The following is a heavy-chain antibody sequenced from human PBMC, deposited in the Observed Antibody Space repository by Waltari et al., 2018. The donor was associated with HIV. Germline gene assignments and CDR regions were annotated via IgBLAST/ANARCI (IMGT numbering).Heavy chain of an antibody. CDR1: GFTFSDSY. CDR3: ARDQWPSHSLGWYWFDP. CDR2: SSNSRGST. D-gene: IGHD6-19*01. Sequence: QVQLVESGGGLVKPGGSLRLSCAASGFTFSDSYMSWIGQAPGTGLGWIADSSNSRGSTQKAGDVRCRFTISRDDASNSLFLQMNSLRVEDTAVYYCARDQWPSHSLGWYWFDPWGQGILVTVSS. V-gene: IGHV3-11*04. J-gene: IGHJ5*02.